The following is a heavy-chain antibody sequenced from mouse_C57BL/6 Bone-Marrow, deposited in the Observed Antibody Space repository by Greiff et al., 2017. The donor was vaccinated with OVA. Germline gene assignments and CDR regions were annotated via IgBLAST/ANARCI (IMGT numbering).Heavy chain of an antibody. CDR3: TRGYSNYYSMDY. CDR1: GYTFTDYE. Sequence: LQESGAELVRPGASVTLSCKASGYTFTDYEMHWVKQTPVHGLEWIGAIDPETGGTAYNQKFKGKAILTADKSSSTAYMELRSLTSEDSAVEYCTRGYSNYYSMDYWGQGTSVTVSS. J-gene: IGHJ4*01. D-gene: IGHD2-5*01. V-gene: IGHV1-15*01. CDR2: IDPETGGT.